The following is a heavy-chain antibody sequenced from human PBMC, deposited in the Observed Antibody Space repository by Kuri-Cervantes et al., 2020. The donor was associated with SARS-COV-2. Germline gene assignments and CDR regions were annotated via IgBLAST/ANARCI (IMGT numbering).Heavy chain of an antibody. Sequence: SETLSLTCAVSGGSISSSSYYWGWIRQPPGKGLEWIGSIYYSGSTYYNPSLKSRVTISVDTSKNQFSLKLSSVTAADTAVYYCARVHYYYSSGPRRGNYGMDVWGQGTTVTVSS. CDR3: ARVHYYYSSGPRRGNYGMDV. CDR1: GGSISSSSYY. CDR2: IYYSGST. D-gene: IGHD3-22*01. V-gene: IGHV4-39*07. J-gene: IGHJ6*02.